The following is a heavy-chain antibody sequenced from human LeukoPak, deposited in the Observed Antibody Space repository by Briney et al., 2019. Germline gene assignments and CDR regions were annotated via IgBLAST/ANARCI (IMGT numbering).Heavy chain of an antibody. Sequence: SLRLSCAASGFTFSSYEMNWVRQAPGKGLEWVSYISSSGSTIYYADSVKGRFTISRDNAKNSLYLQMNSLRAEDTAVYYCARFAVPAAIGGDYWGQGTLVTVSS. CDR1: GFTFSSYE. CDR3: ARFAVPAAIGGDY. D-gene: IGHD2-2*02. V-gene: IGHV3-48*03. J-gene: IGHJ4*02. CDR2: ISSSGSTI.